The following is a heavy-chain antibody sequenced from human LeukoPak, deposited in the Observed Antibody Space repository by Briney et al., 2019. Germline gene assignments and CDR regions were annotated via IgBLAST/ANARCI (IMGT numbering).Heavy chain of an antibody. D-gene: IGHD1-1*01. J-gene: IGHJ4*02. Sequence: SETLSLTCAVYGGSFSGYYWSWIRQHPGKGLDWIGYIYSSGTTYYNPSLKSRLTISVDTSKNQFSLKLSSVTAADTAVYYCARAAQNWNNAPYFDFWGQETLVTVSS. V-gene: IGHV4-31*11. CDR1: GGSFSGYY. CDR3: ARAAQNWNNAPYFDF. CDR2: IYSSGTT.